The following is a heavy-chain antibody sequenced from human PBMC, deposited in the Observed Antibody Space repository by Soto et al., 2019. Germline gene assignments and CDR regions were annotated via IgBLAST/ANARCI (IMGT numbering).Heavy chain of an antibody. D-gene: IGHD2-8*02. Sequence: GGSLRLSCAASGFICGSYDMSWVRQAPGKGLEWVSTILVDGRTFYVDSVKGRFTISRDSSQNTVYLQMNSLTAGDTALYYCAKATATGGGAFDICGKGTKVTVSS. J-gene: IGHJ3*02. V-gene: IGHV3-23*01. CDR2: ILVDGRT. CDR3: AKATATGGGAFDI. CDR1: GFICGSYD.